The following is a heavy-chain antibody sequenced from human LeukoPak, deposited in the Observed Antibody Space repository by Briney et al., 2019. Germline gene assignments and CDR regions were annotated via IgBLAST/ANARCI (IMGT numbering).Heavy chain of an antibody. CDR3: ARGRNSGRTGMDV. CDR2: ISSSSSTI. CDR1: GFTFSSYS. V-gene: IGHV3-48*01. Sequence: PGGSLRLSCAASGFTFSSYSMNWVRQAPGKGLEWVSYISSSSSTIYYADSVKGRFTISRDNAKNSLYPQMNSLRAEDTAVYYCARGRNSGRTGMDVWGQGTTVTVSS. D-gene: IGHD5-12*01. J-gene: IGHJ6*02.